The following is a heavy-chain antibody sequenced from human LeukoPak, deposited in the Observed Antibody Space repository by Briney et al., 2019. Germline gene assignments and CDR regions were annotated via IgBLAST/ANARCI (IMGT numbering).Heavy chain of an antibody. D-gene: IGHD1-26*01. CDR2: ISSSGSTI. Sequence: GGSLRLSCAASGFTFSDYYMSWIRQAPGKGLEWVSYISSSGSTIYYADSVKGRFTISRDNAKNSLYLQMNSLRAEDTAVYYCAREPRIQWELHYYYCGMDVWGQGTTVTVSS. V-gene: IGHV3-11*01. CDR1: GFTFSDYY. CDR3: AREPRIQWELHYYYCGMDV. J-gene: IGHJ6*02.